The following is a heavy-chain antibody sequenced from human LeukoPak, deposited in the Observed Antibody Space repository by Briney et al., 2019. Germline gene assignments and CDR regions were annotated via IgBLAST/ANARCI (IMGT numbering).Heavy chain of an antibody. J-gene: IGHJ4*02. Sequence: GRSLRLSCAASGFTFDDYAMHWVRHAPGKGLEWVSGISWNSGSIGYADSVKGRFTISRDNAKNSLYLQMNSLRAEDTALYYCAKGGYYDSSGYYLQDYWGQGTLVTVSS. D-gene: IGHD3-22*01. CDR2: ISWNSGSI. CDR1: GFTFDDYA. CDR3: AKGGYYDSSGYYLQDY. V-gene: IGHV3-9*01.